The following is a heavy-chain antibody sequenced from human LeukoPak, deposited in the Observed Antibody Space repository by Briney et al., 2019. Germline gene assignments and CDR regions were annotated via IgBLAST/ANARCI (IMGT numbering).Heavy chain of an antibody. V-gene: IGHV3-74*01. J-gene: IGHJ4*02. Sequence: GGSLRLSCAASGFTFSNYWMHWVRQAPGKGLVWVSRINTDGSSTNYADSVKGRFTISRDNAKNTLYLQLNSLRAEDTAVYYCARVRDYCSATSCYYFDYWGQGTLVTVSS. CDR2: INTDGSST. D-gene: IGHD2-2*01. CDR3: ARVRDYCSATSCYYFDY. CDR1: GFTFSNYW.